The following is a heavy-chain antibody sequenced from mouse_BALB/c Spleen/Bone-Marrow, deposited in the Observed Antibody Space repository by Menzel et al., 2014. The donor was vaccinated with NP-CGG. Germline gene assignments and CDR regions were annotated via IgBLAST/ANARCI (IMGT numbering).Heavy chain of an antibody. CDR1: EYEFPSHD. Sequence: EVKLVESGGGLVQPGESLKLSCESNEYEFPSHDMSWVRKTPEKRLELVAAINSDGGSTYYPDTMERRFIISRDNSKKTLYLQMSSLRSRDTAFYYCARHGVYYGSSLFAYWGQGTLVTVSA. CDR3: ARHGVYYGSSLFAY. CDR2: INSDGGST. V-gene: IGHV5-2*03. J-gene: IGHJ3*01. D-gene: IGHD1-1*01.